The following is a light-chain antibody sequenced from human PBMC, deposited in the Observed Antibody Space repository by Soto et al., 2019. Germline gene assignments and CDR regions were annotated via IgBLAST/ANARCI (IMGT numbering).Light chain of an antibody. V-gene: IGKV1-39*01. CDR1: QSIIAY. Sequence: DIPMTQSPSSLSASVGDRVTITCRANQSIIAYFNWYQQKPGKAPELLIYGASSLRRGVPSRFSGSGSGTDFTLTISSLQPEDFATYYCQQSYTTPYTFGQGTRLEI. CDR3: QQSYTTPYT. CDR2: GAS. J-gene: IGKJ2*01.